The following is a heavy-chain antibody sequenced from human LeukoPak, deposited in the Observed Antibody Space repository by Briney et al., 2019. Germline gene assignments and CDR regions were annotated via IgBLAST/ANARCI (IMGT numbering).Heavy chain of an antibody. V-gene: IGHV1-2*06. J-gene: IGHJ4*02. CDR3: ARVGYYESSGYYEY. D-gene: IGHD3-22*01. Sequence: WASVTVSCKASGYTLTDYHMHWVRQAPGQGLEWMGRINPNSGGTNYAQKFQGRVTMTRDTSISTVYMELSRLRSDDTAVYYCARVGYYESSGYYEYWGQGTLVTVSS. CDR2: INPNSGGT. CDR1: GYTLTDYH.